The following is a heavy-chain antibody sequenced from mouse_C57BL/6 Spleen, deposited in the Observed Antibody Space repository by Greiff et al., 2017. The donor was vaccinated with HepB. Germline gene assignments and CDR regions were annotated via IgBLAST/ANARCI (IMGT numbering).Heavy chain of an antibody. CDR1: GYTFTDYN. D-gene: IGHD3-2*02. CDR3: ARRAQATCYAMDY. V-gene: IGHV1-18*01. Sequence: VQLKESGPELVKPGASVKIPCKASGYTFTDYNMDWVKQSHGKSLEWIGDINPNNGGTIYNQKFKGKATLTVDKSSSTAYMELRSLTSEDTAVYYCARRAQATCYAMDYWGQGTSVTVSS. CDR2: INPNNGGT. J-gene: IGHJ4*01.